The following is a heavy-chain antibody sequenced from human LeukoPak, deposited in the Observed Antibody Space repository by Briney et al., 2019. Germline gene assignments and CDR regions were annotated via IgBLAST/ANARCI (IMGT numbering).Heavy chain of an antibody. J-gene: IGHJ5*02. CDR1: GYTFTSYG. CDR3: ARLKTRYGDYVWFDP. CDR2: ISAYNGNT. D-gene: IGHD4-17*01. Sequence: ASVKVSCKASGYTFTSYGISWVRQAPGQGLEWMGWISAYNGNTNYAQKLQGRVTMTTDTSTSTAYMELRSLRSDDTAVYYCARLKTRYGDYVWFDPWAREPWSPSPQ. V-gene: IGHV1-18*01.